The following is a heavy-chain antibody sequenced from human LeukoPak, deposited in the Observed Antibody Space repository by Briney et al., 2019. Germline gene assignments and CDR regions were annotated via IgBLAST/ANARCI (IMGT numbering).Heavy chain of an antibody. J-gene: IGHJ4*02. CDR3: ARALPRNNRGGYNLPDY. Sequence: SQTLSLTCAGSGGSISSGGYSWSWIRQPPGKGLEWIGYIYHSGSTYYNPSLKSRVTISVDRSKNQFSLKLSSVTAADTAVYYCARALPRNNRGGYNLPDYWGQGTLVTVSS. D-gene: IGHD5-24*01. CDR1: GGSISSGGYS. V-gene: IGHV4-30-2*01. CDR2: IYHSGST.